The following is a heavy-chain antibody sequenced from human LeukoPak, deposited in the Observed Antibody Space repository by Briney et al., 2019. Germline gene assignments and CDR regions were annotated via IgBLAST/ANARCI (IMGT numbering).Heavy chain of an antibody. CDR3: TRGGYWTDAFDI. V-gene: IGHV3-49*04. CDR2: IRSKAYGGTT. J-gene: IGHJ3*02. CDR1: GFTFGDSA. Sequence: GSLRLSCTGSGFTFGDSAMSWVRQAPGKGLEWVGFIRSKAYGGTTEYAASVKGRFTISRDDSKSIAYLQMNSLKTEDTAVYYCTRGGYWTDAFDIWGQGTMVTVSS. D-gene: IGHD3-22*01.